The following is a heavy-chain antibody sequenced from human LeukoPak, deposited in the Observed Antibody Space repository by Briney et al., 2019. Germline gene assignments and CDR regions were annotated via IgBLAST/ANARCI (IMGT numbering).Heavy chain of an antibody. CDR1: GYTFTSYG. CDR3: ARFVVHRRLTVAGQFGLDY. J-gene: IGHJ4*02. D-gene: IGHD6-19*01. Sequence: AASVKVSCKASGYTFTSYGISWVRQAPGQGLEWMGWISAYNGNTNYAQKLQGRVTMTTDTSTSTVYMELSSLRSEDTAVYYCARFVVHRRLTVAGQFGLDYWGQGTLVTVSS. CDR2: ISAYNGNT. V-gene: IGHV1-18*01.